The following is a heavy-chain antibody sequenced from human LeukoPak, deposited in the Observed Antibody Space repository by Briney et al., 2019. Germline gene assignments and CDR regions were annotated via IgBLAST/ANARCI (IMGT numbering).Heavy chain of an antibody. CDR1: GDSVSSNSAA. CDR2: TFYRSKWYN. J-gene: IGHJ6*02. V-gene: IGHV6-1*01. D-gene: IGHD3-3*01. Sequence: SQTLSLTCAISGDSVSSNSAAWNWIRLSPSRGLEWLGRTFYRSKWYNDYAVSVKSRITINPDTSKNQFSLQLKSVTPEDTAVYYCARELSLLRFLEWIPSSSPPITEDGMDVWGQGTTVTVSS. CDR3: ARELSLLRFLEWIPSSSPPITEDGMDV.